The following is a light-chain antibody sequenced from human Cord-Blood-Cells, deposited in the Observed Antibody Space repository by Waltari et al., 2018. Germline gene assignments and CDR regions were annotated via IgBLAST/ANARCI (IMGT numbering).Light chain of an antibody. CDR1: KSVSSN. J-gene: IGKJ4*01. Sequence: EIVMTQSPATLSVSPGERDTLSCRASKSVSSNLAWYQQKPGQAPRLLIYGASTRATGIPAMFSGSGSWTEFTLTISSLQSEDVAVYYCQQYNNWPPLTFGGGTKVEIK. CDR2: GAS. CDR3: QQYNNWPPLT. V-gene: IGKV3-15*01.